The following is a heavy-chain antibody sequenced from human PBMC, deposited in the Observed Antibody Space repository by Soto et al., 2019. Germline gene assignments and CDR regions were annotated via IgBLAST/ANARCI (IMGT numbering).Heavy chain of an antibody. CDR2: ISGYNGNT. V-gene: IGHV1-18*01. Sequence: QVQLVQSGVEVKKPGASVTVSCKASGYTFSNYGISWVRQAPGQGLEWMGWISGYNGNTNYAQNLQGRVTLTTDTSKTTAYMELRSLRSDDTAVYYCARVGQCSSTTCRYYYYYGMDVWGQGTTVTVSS. CDR1: GYTFSNYG. J-gene: IGHJ6*02. D-gene: IGHD2-2*03. CDR3: ARVGQCSSTTCRYYYYYGMDV.